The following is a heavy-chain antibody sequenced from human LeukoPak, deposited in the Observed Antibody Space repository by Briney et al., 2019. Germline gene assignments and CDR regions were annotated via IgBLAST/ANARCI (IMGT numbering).Heavy chain of an antibody. CDR1: GGTFSSYA. CDR3: ARDGDAYGSGSYYQY. J-gene: IGHJ4*02. D-gene: IGHD3-10*01. CDR2: VIPIFGTA. V-gene: IGHV1-69*13. Sequence: SVNVSCKASGGTFSSYAISWVRQAPGLGLEWMGGVIPIFGTANYAQKFQGRVTITADESTSTAYMELSSLRSEDTAAYYCARDGDAYGSGSYYQYWGQGTLVTVSS.